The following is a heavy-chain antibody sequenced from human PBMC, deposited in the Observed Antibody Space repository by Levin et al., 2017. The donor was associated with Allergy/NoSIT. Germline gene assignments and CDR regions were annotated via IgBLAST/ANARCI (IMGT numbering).Heavy chain of an antibody. D-gene: IGHD1-26*01. CDR3: VATRPGSVFDY. Sequence: GESLKISCVVSGFTFSDHLMDWVRQTPGKGLEWVGRSRNKANSYTTEYAASVRGRFTVSIDDSKNSLYLQMSSLKTEDTAVYYCVATRPGSVFDYWGQGTLVTVSS. V-gene: IGHV3-72*01. CDR1: GFTFSDHL. J-gene: IGHJ4*02. CDR2: SRNKANSYTT.